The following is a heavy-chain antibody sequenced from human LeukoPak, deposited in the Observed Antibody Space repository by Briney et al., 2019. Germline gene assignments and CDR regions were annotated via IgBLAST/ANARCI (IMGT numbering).Heavy chain of an antibody. D-gene: IGHD4-17*01. V-gene: IGHV3-21*01. CDR3: ARDRGDSGYYYYYMDV. CDR2: ISSSSSYI. CDR1: GFTFSSYR. Sequence: PGGSLRLSCAASGFTFSSYRMNWVRQAPGKGLEWVSSISSSSSYIYYADSVKGRFTIPRDNAKNSLYLQMNSLRAEDTAVYYCARDRGDSGYYYYYMDVWGKGTTVTVSS. J-gene: IGHJ6*03.